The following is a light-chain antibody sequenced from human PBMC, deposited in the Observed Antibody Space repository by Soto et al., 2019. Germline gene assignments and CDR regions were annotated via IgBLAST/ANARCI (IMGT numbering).Light chain of an antibody. CDR2: KAS. Sequence: DIQMTQSPSTLSASVGDRVTITCRASQNINSWLAWYQQKPGKAPKVLIYKASNLDTAVPARFSGSGSGPEINLIISSLPPDDVASYYCQKYSLYWTFGQGTKVEIK. V-gene: IGKV1-5*03. CDR1: QNINSW. CDR3: QKYSLYWT. J-gene: IGKJ1*01.